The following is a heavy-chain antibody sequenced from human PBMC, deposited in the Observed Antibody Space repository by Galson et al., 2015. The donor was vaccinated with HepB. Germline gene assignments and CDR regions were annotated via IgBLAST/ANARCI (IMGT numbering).Heavy chain of an antibody. CDR2: IISILGSV. V-gene: IGHV1-69*13. J-gene: IGHJ5*02. CDR1: GGTFSSYG. D-gene: IGHD4-17*01. CDR3: AREPYGDPYTWFDP. Sequence: SVKVSCKASGGTFSSYGISWVRQAPGQGLEWMGGIISILGSVKYAQKFQGRVTITADESTSTAYMELRSLSSEDTAFYYCAREPYGDPYTWFDPWGQGTLVTVSS.